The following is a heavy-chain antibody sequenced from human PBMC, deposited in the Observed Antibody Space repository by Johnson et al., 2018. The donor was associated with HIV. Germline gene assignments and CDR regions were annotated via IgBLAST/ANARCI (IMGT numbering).Heavy chain of an antibody. V-gene: IGHV3-20*04. CDR2: INWNGGTT. CDR1: GFKFDDYG. J-gene: IGHJ3*01. D-gene: IGHD5-24*01. CDR3: ARDVGDGYNRWGAIDF. Sequence: VQLVESGGNVVRPGGSLRLFCAASGFKFDDYGMSWVRQVPGKGLEWVSGINWNGGTTTYADSVKGRFTISRDNAKNSLYLQMNSLRAEDTAVYYCARDVGDGYNRWGAIDFWGQGTLVTVSS.